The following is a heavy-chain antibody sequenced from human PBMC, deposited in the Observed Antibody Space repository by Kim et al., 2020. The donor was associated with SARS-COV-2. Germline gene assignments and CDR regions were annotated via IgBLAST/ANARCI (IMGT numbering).Heavy chain of an antibody. J-gene: IGHJ4*02. CDR1: GFTFDDYA. Sequence: GGSLRLSCAASGFTFDDYAMHWVRQAPGKGLEWVSGISWNSGSIGYADSVKGRFTISRDNAKNSLYLQMNSLRAEDMALYYCARVKRSGSGWYYYDSSGYSFDYWGQGTLVNVSS. V-gene: IGHV3-9*03. CDR2: ISWNSGSI. D-gene: IGHD3-22*01. CDR3: ARVKRSGSGWYYYDSSGYSFDY.